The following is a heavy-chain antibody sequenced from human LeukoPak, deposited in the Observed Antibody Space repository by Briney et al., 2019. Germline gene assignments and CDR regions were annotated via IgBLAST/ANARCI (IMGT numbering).Heavy chain of an antibody. D-gene: IGHD3-22*01. J-gene: IGHJ4*02. CDR2: ISGSGGST. V-gene: IGHV3-23*01. CDR3: AKDLSSGYYRGGYYFDY. CDR1: GFTFSGYA. Sequence: GGSLRLSCAASGFTFSGYAMSWVRQAPGKGLEWVSAISGSGGSTYYADSVKGRLTISRDNSKNTLYLQMNSLRAEDTAVYYCAKDLSSGYYRGGYYFDYWGQGTLVTVSS.